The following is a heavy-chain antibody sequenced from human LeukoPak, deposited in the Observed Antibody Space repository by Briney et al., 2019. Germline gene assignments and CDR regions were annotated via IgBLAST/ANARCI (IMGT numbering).Heavy chain of an antibody. V-gene: IGHV3-74*01. CDR2: MNSDGSST. CDR1: GFTFSSFW. D-gene: IGHD3-22*01. CDR3: ARARNDYDSSGFSTLDY. Sequence: GGSLRLSCAASGFTFSSFWMHWVRQAPGKGPVWVSSMNSDGSSTTYADSVKGRFTISRDNAKNTLYLQMNSLRVEDTAVYYCARARNDYDSSGFSTLDYWGQGTLVTVSS. J-gene: IGHJ4*02.